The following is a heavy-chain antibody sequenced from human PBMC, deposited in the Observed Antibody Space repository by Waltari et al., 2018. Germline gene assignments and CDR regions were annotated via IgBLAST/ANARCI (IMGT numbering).Heavy chain of an antibody. J-gene: IGHJ6*03. D-gene: IGHD3-10*01. CDR2: INPNSGGT. CDR3: ARDAWFGELLYMDV. Sequence: QVQLVQSGAAVKKPGASVKVSCTASGYTFTGYYMHWVRPAPGQGLEWMGRINPNSGGTNYAQKFRGRVTMTRDTSISTAYMELSRLRSDDTAVYYCARDAWFGELLYMDVWGKGTTVTVSS. CDR1: GYTFTGYY. V-gene: IGHV1-2*06.